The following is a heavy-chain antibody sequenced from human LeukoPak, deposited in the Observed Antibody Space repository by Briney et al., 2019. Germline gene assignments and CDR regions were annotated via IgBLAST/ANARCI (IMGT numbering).Heavy chain of an antibody. Sequence: GGSLRLSCAASGLTFSNYWMNWVRQAPGKGLQWVANIAQDGSESQYVDSVKGRFTISRDNARNSLYLQMNSLRAEDTAVYYCATIFGVITSDSFDFWGQGTQVTVSS. J-gene: IGHJ4*02. CDR1: GLTFSNYW. CDR2: IAQDGSES. CDR3: ATIFGVITSDSFDF. V-gene: IGHV3-7*01. D-gene: IGHD3-3*01.